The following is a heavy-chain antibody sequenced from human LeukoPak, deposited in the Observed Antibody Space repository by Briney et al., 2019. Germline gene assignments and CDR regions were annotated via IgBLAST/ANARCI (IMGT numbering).Heavy chain of an antibody. V-gene: IGHV4-31*03. Sequence: SETLSLTCTVSGGSISSGGYYWSWIRQHPGKGLEWIGYICYSGSTYYNPSLKSRVTISVDTSKNQFSLKLSSVTAADTAVYYCARVSRSITIFGVVSWFDPWGQGTLVTVSS. CDR2: ICYSGST. CDR1: GGSISSGGYY. D-gene: IGHD3-3*01. CDR3: ARVSRSITIFGVVSWFDP. J-gene: IGHJ5*02.